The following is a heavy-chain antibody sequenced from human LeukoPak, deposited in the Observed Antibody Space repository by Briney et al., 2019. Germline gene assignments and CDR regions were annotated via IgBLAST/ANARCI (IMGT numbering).Heavy chain of an antibody. J-gene: IGHJ4*02. V-gene: IGHV3-23*01. CDR2: IRGDGGSS. CDR3: ARVIPEATLRGYYFDY. D-gene: IGHD5-12*01. Sequence: GGSLRLSCAASGFTFSNYAMNWVRQAPGKGLEWVSLIRGDGGSSHYADSVKGRFTISRDNSKNTVYLQMNSLRAEDTAIYYCARVIPEATLRGYYFDYWGQGALVTVSS. CDR1: GFTFSNYA.